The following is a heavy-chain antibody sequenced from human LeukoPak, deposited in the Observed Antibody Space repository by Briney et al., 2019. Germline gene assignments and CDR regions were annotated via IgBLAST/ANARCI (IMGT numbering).Heavy chain of an antibody. V-gene: IGHV3-9*01. CDR2: ISWNSGSI. Sequence: GGSLRLSCAASGFTFSSYAMSWVRQAPGKGLEWVSGISWNSGSIGYADSVKGRFTISRDNAKNSLYLQMNSLRAEDTALYYCAKDIGARGSGWYFDIWGQGTMVTVSS. CDR1: GFTFSSYA. J-gene: IGHJ3*02. D-gene: IGHD6-19*01. CDR3: AKDIGARGSGWYFDI.